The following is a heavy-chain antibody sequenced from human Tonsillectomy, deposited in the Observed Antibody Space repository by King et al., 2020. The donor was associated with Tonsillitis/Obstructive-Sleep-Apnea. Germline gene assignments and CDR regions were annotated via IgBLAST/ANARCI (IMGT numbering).Heavy chain of an antibody. D-gene: IGHD2-2*01. V-gene: IGHV7-4-1*02. CDR1: GYTFTSYA. J-gene: IGHJ6*03. CDR3: ARAEGKEYCSSTSCYEDPPPFHYYYYYMDV. Sequence: VQLVESGSELKKPGASVKVSCKASGYTFTSYAMNWVRQAPGQGLEWMGWINTNTGNPTYAQGFTGRFVFSLDTSVSTAYLQISSLKAEDTAVYYCARAEGKEYCSSTSCYEDPPPFHYYYYYMDVWGKGTTVTVSS. CDR2: INTNTGNP.